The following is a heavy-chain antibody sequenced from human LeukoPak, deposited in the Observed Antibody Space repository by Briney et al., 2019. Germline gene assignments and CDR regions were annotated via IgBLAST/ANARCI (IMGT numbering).Heavy chain of an antibody. CDR2: ISSSSYI. D-gene: IGHD2-21*01. V-gene: IGHV3-21*01. CDR1: GFTFSSYS. Sequence: PGGSLRLSCAASGFTFSSYSMNWVHQAPGKGLEWVSSISSSSYIYYADSVKGRFTISRDNAKNSLYLQMNSLRAEDTAVYYCARDGYCGGDCYDAFDIWGQGTMVTVSS. J-gene: IGHJ3*02. CDR3: ARDGYCGGDCYDAFDI.